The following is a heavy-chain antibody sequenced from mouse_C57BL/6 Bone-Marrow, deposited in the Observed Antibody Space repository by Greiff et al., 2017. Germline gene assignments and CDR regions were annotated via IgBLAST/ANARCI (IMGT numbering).Heavy chain of an antibody. V-gene: IGHV1-55*01. CDR2: IYPGSGST. J-gene: IGHJ2*01. CDR3: ARSGDYGNLFDY. Sequence: QVQLQQPGAELVKPGASVKMSCKASGYTFTSYWITWVKQRPGQGLEWIGDIYPGSGSTNYNEKFKSKATLTVDTSSSTAYMQLSSLTSEDSAVYYCARSGDYGNLFDYWGQGTTLIVSS. CDR1: GYTFTSYW. D-gene: IGHD2-1*01.